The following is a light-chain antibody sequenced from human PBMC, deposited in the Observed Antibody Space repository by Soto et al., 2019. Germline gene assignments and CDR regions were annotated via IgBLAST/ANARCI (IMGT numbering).Light chain of an antibody. CDR2: DAV. CDR3: LLYYGGVVL. Sequence: QAVVTQEPSLTVSPGGTVTLTCGSSTGAVTSGHYPYWVQQRSGQAPRTLIYDAVNRHSWTPARFSGSLLGGKAALTLSGXQPEDEGDYYCLLYYGGVVLFGGGTKVTVL. J-gene: IGLJ2*01. CDR1: TGAVTSGHY. V-gene: IGLV7-46*01.